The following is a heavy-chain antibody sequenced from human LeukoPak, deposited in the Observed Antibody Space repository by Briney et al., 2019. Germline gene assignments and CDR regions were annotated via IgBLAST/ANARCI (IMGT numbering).Heavy chain of an antibody. J-gene: IGHJ4*02. D-gene: IGHD3-3*01. V-gene: IGHV3-21*04. CDR3: ARALQHYDFWSGYYSPHAFDY. CDR2: ISSSSYI. CDR1: GFTFSSYS. Sequence: PGGSLRLSCAASGFTFSSYSMNWVRQAPGKGLEWVSSISSSSYIYYADSVKGRFTISRDNAKNSLYLQMNSLRAEDTAVYYCARALQHYDFWSGYYSPHAFDYWGQGTLVTVSS.